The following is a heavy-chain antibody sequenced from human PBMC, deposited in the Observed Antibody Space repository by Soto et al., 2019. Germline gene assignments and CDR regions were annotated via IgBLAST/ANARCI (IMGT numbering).Heavy chain of an antibody. Sequence: GGSLRLSCAASGFTISTFAMTWVRQAPGKGLESVCGMTGSGATIHYADSVRGRFTISKDNSKNVLFLQMGYLRDEDTAIYYCAKDAVYNDGLFLMDSWGQGTLVTVSS. CDR2: MTGSGATI. CDR3: AKDAVYNDGLFLMDS. V-gene: IGHV3-23*01. D-gene: IGHD1-1*01. J-gene: IGHJ4*02. CDR1: GFTISTFA.